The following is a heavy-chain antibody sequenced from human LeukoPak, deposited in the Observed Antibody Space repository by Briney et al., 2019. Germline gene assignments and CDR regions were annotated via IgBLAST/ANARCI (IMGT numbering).Heavy chain of an antibody. J-gene: IGHJ4*02. CDR1: GFTFSSYW. D-gene: IGHD6-6*01. Sequence: PGGSLRLSCAASGFTFSSYWMHWVRQAPGKGLVWVSRINSDGSSTSYADSVKGRFTISRDNAKNTLYLQTNSLRAEDTAVYYCARDSPSRWRDYWGQGTLVTVSS. CDR2: INSDGSST. V-gene: IGHV3-74*01. CDR3: ARDSPSRWRDY.